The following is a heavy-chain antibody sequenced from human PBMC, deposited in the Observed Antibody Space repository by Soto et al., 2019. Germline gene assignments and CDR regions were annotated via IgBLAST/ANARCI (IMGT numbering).Heavy chain of an antibody. CDR1: GFTVSSNY. J-gene: IGHJ4*01. V-gene: IGHV3-66*01. CDR3: AKGGGVNVAAAAIFGY. Sequence: EVQLVESGGDLVRHGGSLRLSCAASGFTVSSNYLSWVRQAPGKGLECVSVLYSDGSTYYADSVKGRFTISRDNSKNTLYLQMNSLRVEDTAVYYCAKGGGVNVAAAAIFGYWGQGTLVAVSS. D-gene: IGHD3-16*01. CDR2: LYSDGST.